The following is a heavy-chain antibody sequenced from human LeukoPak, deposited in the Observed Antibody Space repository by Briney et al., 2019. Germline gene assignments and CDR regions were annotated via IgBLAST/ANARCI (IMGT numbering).Heavy chain of an antibody. V-gene: IGHV3-23*01. Sequence: PGGSLRLSCAASGFTFSSYAVTWVRQAPGKGLEWVSSIDNSGGSTYYADSVKGRFTISRDNSKNTMYLQMNSLRAEDTAVYYCAREAARSGAYYYYYYMDVWGKGTTVTVSS. J-gene: IGHJ6*03. CDR2: IDNSGGST. D-gene: IGHD6-6*01. CDR3: AREAARSGAYYYYYYMDV. CDR1: GFTFSSYA.